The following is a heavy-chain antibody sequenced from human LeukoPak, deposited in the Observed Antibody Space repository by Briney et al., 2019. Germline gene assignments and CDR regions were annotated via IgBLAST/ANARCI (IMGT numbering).Heavy chain of an antibody. CDR3: ARGYNWNDEAVPTHPHDY. CDR2: MNPNSGNT. V-gene: IGHV1-8*01. D-gene: IGHD1-20*01. CDR1: GYTFTSYD. J-gene: IGHJ4*02. Sequence: GASVKVSCKASGYTFTSYDINWVRQATGQGLEWMGWMNPNSGNTGYAQKFQGRVTMTRNTSISTAYMELSSLRSEDTAVYYCARGYNWNDEAVPTHPHDYWGQGTLVTVSS.